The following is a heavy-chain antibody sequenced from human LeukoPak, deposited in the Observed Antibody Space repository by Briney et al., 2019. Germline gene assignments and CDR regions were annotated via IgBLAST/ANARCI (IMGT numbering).Heavy chain of an antibody. CDR1: GGTFSSYA. D-gene: IGHD3-10*01. V-gene: IGHV1-69*05. CDR3: ASGTYGSGSYFPNWFDP. Sequence: GASVKVSCKASGGTFSSYAISWVRQAPGQGLEWMGGIIPIFGTANYAQKFQGRVTMTRNTSISTAYMELSSLRSEDTAVYYCASGTYGSGSYFPNWFDPWGQGTLVTVSS. CDR2: IIPIFGTA. J-gene: IGHJ5*02.